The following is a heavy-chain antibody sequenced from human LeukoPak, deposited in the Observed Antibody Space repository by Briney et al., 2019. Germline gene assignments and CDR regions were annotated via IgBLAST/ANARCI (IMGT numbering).Heavy chain of an antibody. CDR3: ASGIAAAGNWLDP. CDR1: GGSISSSSYY. CDR2: IYYSGST. D-gene: IGHD6-13*01. Sequence: SETLSLTCTVSGGSISSSSYYWGWIRQPPGKGLEWIGSIYYSGSTYYNPSLKSRVTISVDTSKNQFSLKLSSVTAADTAVYYCASGIAAAGNWLDPWGQGTLVTVSS. J-gene: IGHJ5*02. V-gene: IGHV4-39*01.